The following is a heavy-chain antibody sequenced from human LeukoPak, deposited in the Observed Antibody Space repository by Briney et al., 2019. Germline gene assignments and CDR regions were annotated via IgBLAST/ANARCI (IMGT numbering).Heavy chain of an antibody. D-gene: IGHD3-22*01. Sequence: GASVKVSCKASGYTFTGYYMHWVRQALGQGLEWMGWINPNSGGTNYAQKFQGRVTMTRDTSISTAYMELSRLRSDDTAVYYCARDRAYDSSGYYRDYWGQGTLVTVSS. J-gene: IGHJ4*02. CDR3: ARDRAYDSSGYYRDY. CDR1: GYTFTGYY. V-gene: IGHV1-2*02. CDR2: INPNSGGT.